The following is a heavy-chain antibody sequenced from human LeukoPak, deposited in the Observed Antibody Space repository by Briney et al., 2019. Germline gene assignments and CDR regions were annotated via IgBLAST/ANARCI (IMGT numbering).Heavy chain of an antibody. V-gene: IGHV3-23*01. D-gene: IGHD6-13*01. CDR2: ISGSGGST. CDR3: AKADKQYIIALDY. CDR1: GFTFSSYA. Sequence: GGSLRLSCAASGFTFSSYAMSWVRQAPGKGLEWASAISGSGGSTYYADSVKGRFTISRDNSKNTLYLQMNSLRAEDTAVYYCAKADKQYIIALDYWGQGTLVTVSS. J-gene: IGHJ4*02.